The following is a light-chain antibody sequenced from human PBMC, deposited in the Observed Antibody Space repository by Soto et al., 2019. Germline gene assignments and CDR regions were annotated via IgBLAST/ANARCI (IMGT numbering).Light chain of an antibody. J-gene: IGKJ2*01. CDR2: GAS. V-gene: IGKV3-15*01. CDR1: QRISIN. Sequence: EIVMTQSPATLSVSPGERATLSCRASQRISINLAWYQQKPGQAPRLLIYGASTRATGIPARFSGSESETEFTLTISSLQSEDSAVYYCQHYNNCPPYTFGQGTKLEIK. CDR3: QHYNNCPPYT.